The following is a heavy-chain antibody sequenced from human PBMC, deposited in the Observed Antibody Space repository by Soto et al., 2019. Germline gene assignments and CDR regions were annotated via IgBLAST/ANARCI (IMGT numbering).Heavy chain of an antibody. D-gene: IGHD7-27*01. CDR1: GFTFSSYW. Sequence: GGSLRLSCAASGFTFSSYWMSWVRQAPGKGLEWVANIKQDGSEKYYVDSVKGRFTISRDNAKNSPYLQMNSLRAEDTAVYYCARDVGIGAFDIWGQGTMVTVSS. CDR2: IKQDGSEK. CDR3: ARDVGIGAFDI. V-gene: IGHV3-7*03. J-gene: IGHJ3*02.